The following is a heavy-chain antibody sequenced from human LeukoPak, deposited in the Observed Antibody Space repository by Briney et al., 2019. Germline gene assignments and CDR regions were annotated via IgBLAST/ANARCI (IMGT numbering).Heavy chain of an antibody. CDR1: GFTFSSYW. Sequence: GGSLRLSCAASGFTFSSYWMSWVRQAPGKGLEWVANIKQDGSEKYYVDSVKGRFTISRDNAKNSLYLQMNSLRAEDTAVYYCARAGGYYDSSGYYSYYYYYMDVWGKGTTVTISS. J-gene: IGHJ6*03. D-gene: IGHD3-22*01. CDR2: IKQDGSEK. CDR3: ARAGGYYDSSGYYSYYYYYMDV. V-gene: IGHV3-7*01.